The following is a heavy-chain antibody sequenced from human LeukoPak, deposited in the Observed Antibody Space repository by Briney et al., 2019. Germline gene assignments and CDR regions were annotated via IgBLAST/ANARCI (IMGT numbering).Heavy chain of an antibody. V-gene: IGHV3-21*01. D-gene: IGHD4-17*01. CDR1: GSTFSSYS. CDR3: ARPRNGDPGGY. Sequence: GGSLRLSCADSGSTFSSYSMNWVRQAPGKGLEWVSSISSSSSYIYYADSVKGRFTISRDNAKNSLYLQMNSLRAEDTAVYYCARPRNGDPGGYWGQGTLVTVSS. J-gene: IGHJ4*02. CDR2: ISSSSSYI.